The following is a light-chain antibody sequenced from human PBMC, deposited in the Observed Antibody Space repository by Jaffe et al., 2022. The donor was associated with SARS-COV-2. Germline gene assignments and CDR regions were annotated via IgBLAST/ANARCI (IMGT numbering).Light chain of an antibody. CDR3: QHYSGYPRT. J-gene: IGKJ1*01. CDR2: QAS. V-gene: IGKV1-5*03. Sequence: DIQMTQSPSTLSASVGDRVTITCRASQSISSWLAWYQQKPGKAPKFLIYQASSLESGVPSRFSGSGSGTEFILTISSLQPDDFATYYCQHYSGYPRTFGQGTKVEIK. CDR1: QSISSW.